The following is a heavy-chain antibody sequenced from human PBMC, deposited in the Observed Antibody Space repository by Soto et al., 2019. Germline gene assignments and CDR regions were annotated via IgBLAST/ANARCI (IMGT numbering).Heavy chain of an antibody. Sequence: ASVKVSCKASGGTFSSYAISWVRQAPGQGLEWMGGIIPIFGTANYAQKFQGRVTITADESTSTAYMELSSLRSEDTAVYYCARTPLPPGQDYDFWSGYYTGILDYWGQGTLVTVSS. CDR2: IIPIFGTA. CDR1: GGTFSSYA. J-gene: IGHJ4*02. V-gene: IGHV1-69*13. D-gene: IGHD3-3*01. CDR3: ARTPLPPGQDYDFWSGYYTGILDY.